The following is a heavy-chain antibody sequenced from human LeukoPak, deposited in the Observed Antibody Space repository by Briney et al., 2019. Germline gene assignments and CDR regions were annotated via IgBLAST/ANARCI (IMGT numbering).Heavy chain of an antibody. D-gene: IGHD2/OR15-2a*01. Sequence: GGSLRLSCTASGFIFSSYAMSWARQAPGKGLEWVSNISGSGDYTYYADSVKGRFTISRDNSKSTLHLQMNNLRTEETAIYYCAKDRSVKAGLYEDFDYWGQGTLVTVSS. CDR2: ISGSGDYT. J-gene: IGHJ4*02. CDR3: AKDRSVKAGLYEDFDY. CDR1: GFIFSSYA. V-gene: IGHV3-23*01.